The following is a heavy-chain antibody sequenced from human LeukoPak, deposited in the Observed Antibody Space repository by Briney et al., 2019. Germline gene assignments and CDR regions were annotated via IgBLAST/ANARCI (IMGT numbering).Heavy chain of an antibody. CDR1: GGSFSGYY. Sequence: SETLSLTCAVYGGSFSGYYWSWLRQPPGKGLEWIGEINHSGSTNYNPSLKSRVTISVDTSKNQFSLKLNSVTAADTAVYYCATVASGWYPDYWGQGALVTVAS. D-gene: IGHD6-19*01. CDR2: INHSGST. J-gene: IGHJ4*02. V-gene: IGHV4-34*01. CDR3: ATVASGWYPDY.